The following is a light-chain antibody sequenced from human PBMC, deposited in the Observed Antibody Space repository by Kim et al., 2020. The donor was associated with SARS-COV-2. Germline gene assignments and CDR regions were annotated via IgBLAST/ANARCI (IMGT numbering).Light chain of an antibody. J-gene: IGKJ5*01. V-gene: IGKV3-20*01. CDR3: QHYGPTSH. Sequence: LSPGGGAPLSCGASQTVISAFLAWHQHRPGQAPRLLIYSATTRAAGIPDRFTGNGSGTDFTLTISRLEPEDSAVYYCQHYGPTSHFGQGTRLEIK. CDR1: QTVISAF. CDR2: SAT.